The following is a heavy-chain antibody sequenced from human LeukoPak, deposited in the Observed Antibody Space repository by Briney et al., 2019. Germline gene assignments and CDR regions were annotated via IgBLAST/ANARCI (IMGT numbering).Heavy chain of an antibody. V-gene: IGHV3-23*01. Sequence: QSGGSLRLSCAASGFTFSSYAMSWVRQAPGKGLEWVSAISGSGGSTYYADSVKGRFTISRDNSKNTLYLQMNSLRAEDTAVYYCAKGPKYYYDSSGYTVGDYWGQGTLVTVSS. J-gene: IGHJ4*02. CDR1: GFTFSSYA. D-gene: IGHD3-22*01. CDR2: ISGSGGST. CDR3: AKGPKYYYDSSGYTVGDY.